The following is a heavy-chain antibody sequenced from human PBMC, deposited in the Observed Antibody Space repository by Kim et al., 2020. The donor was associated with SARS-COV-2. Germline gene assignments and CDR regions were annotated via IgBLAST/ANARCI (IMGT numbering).Heavy chain of an antibody. V-gene: IGHV4-31*02. D-gene: IGHD1-1*01. J-gene: IGHJ3*02. CDR3: ARDRNGGGAFDI. Sequence: YYNPSLKSRVNISVDTSKNQFSLKLSSVTAADTAVYYCARDRNGGGAFDIWGQGTMVTVSS.